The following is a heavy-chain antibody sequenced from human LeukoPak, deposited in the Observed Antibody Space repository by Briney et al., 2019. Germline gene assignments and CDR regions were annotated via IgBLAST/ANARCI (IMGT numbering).Heavy chain of an antibody. J-gene: IGHJ4*02. Sequence: GESLKISCKGSGYSFTTDWITWVRQMPGKGLEWMGRIDPSDSYTNYSPSFQGHFTISADKSISTAYLQWSSLKAPDTAMYYCTRQGSGWPLDFWGQGTLVTVSS. CDR2: IDPSDSYT. CDR3: TRQGSGWPLDF. V-gene: IGHV5-10-1*01. D-gene: IGHD6-19*01. CDR1: GYSFTTDW.